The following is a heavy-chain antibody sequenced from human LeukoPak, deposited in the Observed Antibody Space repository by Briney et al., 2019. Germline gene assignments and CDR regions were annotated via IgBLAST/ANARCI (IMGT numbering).Heavy chain of an antibody. CDR2: IYPGDSDT. CDR1: GYSFTTYW. CDR3: ARQDTLEDGYPA. V-gene: IGHV5-51*01. D-gene: IGHD5-24*01. J-gene: IGHJ5*02. Sequence: GESLKISCKGSGYSFTTYWIGWVRQMTGKGMEWMVIIYPGDSDTRYRPSFPGQFTISADNSISTAYLQWSILKASDTAMYYCARQDTLEDGYPAWGQGTLVTVSS.